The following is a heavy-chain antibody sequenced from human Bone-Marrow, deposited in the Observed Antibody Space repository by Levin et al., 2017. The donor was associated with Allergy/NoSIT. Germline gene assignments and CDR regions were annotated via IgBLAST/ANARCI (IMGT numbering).Heavy chain of an antibody. D-gene: IGHD3-10*01. CDR3: ARGESSGSYPSYYYAMDV. Sequence: SQTLSLTCAISGDTVSNTSVDWNWIRQSPSRGLEWLGRTYYRSKWYNDSADSVKSRITINADTSKNQFSLQLNSVTPEDSALYYCARGESSGSYPSYYYAMDVWGQGTTVTVSS. V-gene: IGHV6-1*01. CDR1: GDTVSNTSVD. J-gene: IGHJ6*02. CDR2: TYYRSKWYN.